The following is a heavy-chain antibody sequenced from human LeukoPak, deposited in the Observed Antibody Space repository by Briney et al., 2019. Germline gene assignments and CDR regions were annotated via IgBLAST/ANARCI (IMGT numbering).Heavy chain of an antibody. CDR3: ARDRGEPQWLVRDYYYYMDV. D-gene: IGHD6-19*01. CDR1: GGSISSYY. CDR2: IYTSGST. J-gene: IGHJ6*03. Sequence: SETLSLTCTVAGGSISSYYWSWIRQPAGKGLDWIGRIYTSGSTNYNPSLKSRVTMSVDTSKNQFSLKLSSVTAADTAVYYCARDRGEPQWLVRDYYYYMDVWGKGTTVTVSS. V-gene: IGHV4-4*07.